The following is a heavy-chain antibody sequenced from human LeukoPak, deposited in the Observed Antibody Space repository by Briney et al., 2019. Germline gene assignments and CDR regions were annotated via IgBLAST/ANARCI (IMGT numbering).Heavy chain of an antibody. CDR1: GGSISSSSYY. V-gene: IGHV4-39*07. CDR3: AREVYSSGWYTSNYFDY. D-gene: IGHD6-19*01. CDR2: IYYSGST. J-gene: IGHJ4*02. Sequence: SETLSLTCTVSGGSISSSSYYWGWIRQPPGKGLEWIGSIYYSGSTYYSPSLKSRVTISVDTSKNQFSLKLSSVTAADTAVYYCAREVYSSGWYTSNYFDYWGQGTLVTVSS.